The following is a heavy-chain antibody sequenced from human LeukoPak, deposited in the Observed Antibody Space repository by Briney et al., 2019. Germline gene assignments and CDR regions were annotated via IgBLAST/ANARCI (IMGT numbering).Heavy chain of an antibody. J-gene: IGHJ4*02. CDR2: ISSSSSYI. V-gene: IGHV3-21*01. CDR1: GFTFSSYS. CDR3: ARAPLTNEDY. Sequence: PGGSLRLSCAASGFTFSSYSMNWVRQAPGKGLEWVSSISSSSSYIYYADSVKGRFPISRDNAKNSLYLQMNSLRAEDTAVYYCARAPLTNEDYWGQGTLVTVSS. D-gene: IGHD2-8*01.